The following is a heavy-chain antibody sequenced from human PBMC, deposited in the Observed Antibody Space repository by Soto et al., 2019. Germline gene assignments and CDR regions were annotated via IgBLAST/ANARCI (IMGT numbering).Heavy chain of an antibody. V-gene: IGHV3-15*01. CDR1: RFTFSNAW. Sequence: EVQLVESGGGLVKPGGSLRLSCAASRFTFSNAWMTRVRQAPGKGLERVGRIKTKTDGATTYYAAPVKGRFTISRDDSKSTLYLQMNSLKTEDTAVYYCVVVPTAQGPGGGQGTLVTVYS. CDR2: IKTKTDGATT. D-gene: IGHD2-2*01. CDR3: VVVPTAQGPG. J-gene: IGHJ4*02.